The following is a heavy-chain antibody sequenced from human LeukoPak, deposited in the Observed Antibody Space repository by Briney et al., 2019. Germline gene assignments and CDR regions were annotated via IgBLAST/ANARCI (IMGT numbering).Heavy chain of an antibody. J-gene: IGHJ5*02. CDR1: GFTFSSYW. CDR2: INSDGGST. Sequence: PGGSLRLSCAASGFTFSSYWMHWVRQAPGKGLVWVSRINSDGGSTSYADSVKGRFTISRDNAKNTLYLQMNSLRAEDTAVYYCARVVNYDFWSGLNHWGQGTLVTVSS. D-gene: IGHD3-3*01. V-gene: IGHV3-74*01. CDR3: ARVVNYDFWSGLNH.